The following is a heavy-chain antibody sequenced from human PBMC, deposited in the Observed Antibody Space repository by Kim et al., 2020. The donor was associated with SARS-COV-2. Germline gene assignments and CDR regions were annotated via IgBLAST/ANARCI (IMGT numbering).Heavy chain of an antibody. V-gene: IGHV3-48*02. CDR2: IASSGTPI. D-gene: IGHD3-16*01. CDR3: ARDYNYGLDY. CDR1: GFTFNSYS. J-gene: IGHJ4*02. Sequence: GESLRLSCAASGFTFNSYSINWVRQAPGKRLEWISYIASSGTPIYYADSVKGRFTISRDNAKNSLYLQMNSLRDEDTAVYYCARDYNYGLDYWGQGTLVAVSS.